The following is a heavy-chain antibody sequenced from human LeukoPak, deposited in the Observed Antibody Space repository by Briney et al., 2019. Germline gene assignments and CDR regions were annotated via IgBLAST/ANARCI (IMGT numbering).Heavy chain of an antibody. CDR3: AKAPPSIAEAGHFDY. J-gene: IGHJ4*02. D-gene: IGHD6-13*01. Sequence: GGSLRLSCAASGFTFSSYAMSWVRQAPGKGLEWVSAISGSGGSTYYADSVKGRFTISRDNSKNTPYLQRNSPRDEETAVYYSAKAPPSIAEAGHFDYWGQGTLVT. CDR1: GFTFSSYA. V-gene: IGHV3-23*01. CDR2: ISGSGGST.